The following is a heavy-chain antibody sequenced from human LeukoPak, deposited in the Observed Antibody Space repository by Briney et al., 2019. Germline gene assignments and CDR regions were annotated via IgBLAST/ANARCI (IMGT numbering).Heavy chain of an antibody. CDR2: IYSGGST. D-gene: IGHD3-3*01. CDR1: GFTVSSNY. J-gene: IGHJ4*02. Sequence: GGSVRLSCAASGFTVSSNYMSWVRQAPGKGLEWVSVIYSGGSTYYADSVKGRFTISRDNSKNTLYLQMNSLRAEDTAVYYCARPGTYYDFWSGYYDYWGQGTLVTVSS. CDR3: ARPGTYYDFWSGYYDY. V-gene: IGHV3-53*01.